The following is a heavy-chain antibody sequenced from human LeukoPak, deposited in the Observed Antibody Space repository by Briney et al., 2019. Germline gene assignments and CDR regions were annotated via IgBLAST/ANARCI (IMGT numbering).Heavy chain of an antibody. CDR1: GFTFSSYS. V-gene: IGHV3-21*01. D-gene: IGHD6-19*01. Sequence: GGSLRLSCAASGFTFSSYSMNWVRQAPGKGLEWVSSISDSSSYIFYADSVKGRFTISRDNAKNSLYLQINNLRGEDTAVYYCAREWYSGGSYGMDVWGQGTTVTVSS. CDR3: AREWYSGGSYGMDV. J-gene: IGHJ6*02. CDR2: ISDSSSYI.